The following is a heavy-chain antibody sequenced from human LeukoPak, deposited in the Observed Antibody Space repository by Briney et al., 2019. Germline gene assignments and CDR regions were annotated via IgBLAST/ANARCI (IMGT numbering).Heavy chain of an antibody. CDR2: IYYSGNT. V-gene: IGHV4-59*01. D-gene: IGHD2-21*01. Sequence: SETLSLTCTVSGGSISNYYWSWIRQPPGKGLEWIGYIYYSGNTNYNPSLKSRVTISVDTSKNQFSLKLTSVTAADTAVYYCTRGARVFPDYYYYMDVWGTGTTVTVSS. CDR3: TRGARVFPDYYYYMDV. J-gene: IGHJ6*03. CDR1: GGSISNYY.